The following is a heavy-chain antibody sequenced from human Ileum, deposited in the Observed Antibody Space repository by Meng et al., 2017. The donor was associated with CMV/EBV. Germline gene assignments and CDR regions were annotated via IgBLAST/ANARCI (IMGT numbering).Heavy chain of an antibody. V-gene: IGHV3-66*01. D-gene: IGHD3-22*01. CDR1: GFSVSSNY. CDR2: INSGSDT. J-gene: IGHJ4*02. CDR3: TRDNVGNYDFLDY. Sequence: EWPLVESGGGLGQPGGSLSFSGAASGFSVSSNYMSWVRQAPGKGLEWVSLINSGSDTFYADSVKGRFSISRDNSKNTVYLQMNSLRAEDTALYYCTRDNVGNYDFLDYWGQGTLVTVSS.